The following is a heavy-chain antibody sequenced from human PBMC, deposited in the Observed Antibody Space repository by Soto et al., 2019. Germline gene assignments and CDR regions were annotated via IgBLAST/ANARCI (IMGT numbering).Heavy chain of an antibody. CDR3: ARGYCSSTSCYYYYYYYMDV. CDR2: INHSGST. CDR1: GGSFSGYY. V-gene: IGHV4-34*01. D-gene: IGHD2-2*01. J-gene: IGHJ6*03. Sequence: QVQLQQWGAGLLKPSETLSLTCAVYGGSFSGYYWSWIRQPPGKGLEWIGEINHSGSTNYNPSLKSRVTISVDTSKNQFSLTLSSVIASDTAAYYCARGYCSSTSCYYYYYYYMDVWVNGTTVTVSS.